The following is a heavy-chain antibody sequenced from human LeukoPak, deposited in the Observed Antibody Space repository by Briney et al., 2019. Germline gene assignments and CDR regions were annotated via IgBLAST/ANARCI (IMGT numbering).Heavy chain of an antibody. J-gene: IGHJ6*03. CDR1: GSTFSSYS. CDR2: ISSSSSYI. V-gene: IGHV3-21*01. Sequence: PGGSLRLSCAASGSTFSSYSMNWVRQAPGKGLEWVSSISSSSSYIYYADSVKGRFTISRDNAKNSLYLQMNSLRAEDTAVYYCARDAIVVVPAAIREAVNYYYYYYMDVWGKGTTVTVSS. CDR3: ARDAIVVVPAAIREAVNYYYYYYMDV. D-gene: IGHD2-2*02.